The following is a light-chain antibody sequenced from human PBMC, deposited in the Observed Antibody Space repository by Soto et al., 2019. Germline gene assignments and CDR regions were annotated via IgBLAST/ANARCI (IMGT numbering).Light chain of an antibody. CDR2: GVS. CDR3: QQYSSLPHT. CDR1: QSVTSSY. V-gene: IGKV3-20*01. Sequence: TVLTQSPGTLSLSPGERATLSCRATQSVTSSYFAWYQQRPGQYPRLLIYGVSNRATDIPDRFSGSGSGTDFTLTISRLEPEDFVVYYCQQYSSLPHTFGQGTKLEVK. J-gene: IGKJ2*01.